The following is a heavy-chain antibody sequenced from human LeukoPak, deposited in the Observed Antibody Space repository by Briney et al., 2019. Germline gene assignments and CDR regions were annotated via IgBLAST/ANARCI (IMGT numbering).Heavy chain of an antibody. CDR1: GFTFSSYN. Sequence: GGSLRLSCAASGFTFSSYNMNWVRQAPGKGLEWVSYISSSSSTIYYADSVKGRFTISRDNAKNSLYLQMNSLRDEDTAVYYCARARGITIFGVVRKYYFDYWGQGTLVTVSS. D-gene: IGHD3-3*01. CDR3: ARARGITIFGVVRKYYFDY. CDR2: ISSSSSTI. V-gene: IGHV3-48*02. J-gene: IGHJ4*02.